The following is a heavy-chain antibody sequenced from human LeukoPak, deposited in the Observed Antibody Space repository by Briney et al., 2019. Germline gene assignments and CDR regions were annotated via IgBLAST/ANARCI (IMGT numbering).Heavy chain of an antibody. CDR3: ANGPRFGVVIRSDY. V-gene: IGHV3-23*01. D-gene: IGHD3-3*01. CDR1: GFTFSSYA. CDR2: ISGSGGST. J-gene: IGHJ4*02. Sequence: GGSLRLSCAASGFTFSSYAMSWVRQAPGKGLEWVSAISGSGGSTYYADSVKGRFTISRDNSKNTLYLQMNSLRAEDTAVYYCANGPRFGVVIRSDYWGQGTLVTVSS.